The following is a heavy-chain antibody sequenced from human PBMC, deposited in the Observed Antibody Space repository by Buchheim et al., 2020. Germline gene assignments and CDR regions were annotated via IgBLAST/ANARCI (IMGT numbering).Heavy chain of an antibody. Sequence: QVQLVESGGGVVQPGRSLRLSCAASGFTFSSYGMHWVRQAPGKGLEWVAVIWYDGSNKYYADSVKGRFTISRDNSKTPLYLQMNSLRAEDTAVYYCASGVRFGELSLDYWGQGTL. CDR1: GFTFSSYG. V-gene: IGHV3-33*01. D-gene: IGHD3-10*01. CDR3: ASGVRFGELSLDY. CDR2: IWYDGSNK. J-gene: IGHJ4*02.